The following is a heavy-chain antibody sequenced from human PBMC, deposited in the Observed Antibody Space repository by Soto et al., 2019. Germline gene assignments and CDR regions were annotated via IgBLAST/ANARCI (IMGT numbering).Heavy chain of an antibody. V-gene: IGHV4-61*01. J-gene: IGHJ3*02. CDR1: GGSFKSGSYS. CDR3: ARSRENWLVDAFDI. Sequence: QVQLQESGPGLVKPSETLSLTCTVSGGSFKSGSYSWSWIRQPPGKGLEWIGEIYYSGSTNYNPSLKSRITISVDTPRTQFSLNLSSVTAADTAVYYCARSRENWLVDAFDIWGQGTMVTVSS. CDR2: IYYSGST. D-gene: IGHD6-19*01.